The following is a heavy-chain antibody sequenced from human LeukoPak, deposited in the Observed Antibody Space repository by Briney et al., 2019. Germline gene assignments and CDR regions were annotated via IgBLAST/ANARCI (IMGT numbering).Heavy chain of an antibody. D-gene: IGHD3-9*01. Sequence: KPGGSLRLSCAASGFTFSSYSMNWVRQAPGKGLEWVSSISSSSSYIYYADSVKGRFTISRDNAKNSLYLQMNSLRSEDTAVYYCARGRYYSILTTYTPPNYWGQGTLVTVSS. CDR2: ISSSSSYI. CDR3: ARGRYYSILTTYTPPNY. J-gene: IGHJ4*02. CDR1: GFTFSSYS. V-gene: IGHV3-21*04.